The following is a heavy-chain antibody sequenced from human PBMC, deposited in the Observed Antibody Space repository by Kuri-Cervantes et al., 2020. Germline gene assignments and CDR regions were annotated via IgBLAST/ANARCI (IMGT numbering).Heavy chain of an antibody. V-gene: IGHV1-2*04. CDR1: GYTFTGYY. J-gene: IGHJ4*02. CDR2: INPNSGGT. Sequence: ASVKVSCKASGYTFTGYYMHWVRQAPGQGLEWMGWINPNSGGTNYAQKFQGWVTMTRDTSISTAYMELSRLRSDDTAVYYCARDKGYDILTGPLDYRGQGTLVTVSS. CDR3: ARDKGYDILTGPLDY. D-gene: IGHD3-9*01.